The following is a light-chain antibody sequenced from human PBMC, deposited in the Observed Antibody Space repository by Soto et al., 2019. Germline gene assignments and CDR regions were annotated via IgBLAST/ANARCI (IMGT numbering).Light chain of an antibody. V-gene: IGLV2-14*01. CDR2: DVS. CDR3: SSYTSSSTLYV. CDR1: RNDFCVYNY. Sequence: HSALAQPASVSGSPGKEITIFCTGTRNDFCVYNYVSWYQQHPGKAPKLIIYDVSNRPSGVSNRFSGSKSGNTASLTISGLQAEDEADYYCSSYTSSSTLYVFRTGTKVTVL. J-gene: IGLJ1*01.